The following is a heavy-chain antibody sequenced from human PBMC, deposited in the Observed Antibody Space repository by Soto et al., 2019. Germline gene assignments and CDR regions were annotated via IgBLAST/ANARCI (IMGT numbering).Heavy chain of an antibody. CDR3: AKGLEVGVLHYGMHV. V-gene: IGHV3-30*18. CDR2: ISHDGNKK. Sequence: QVQVVESGGGVVQPGRSLRLSCVASGFAFSSYGIHWVRQAPGKGLEWVAVISHDGNKKYYADSVKGRFTVSRDNSKNTVFLQMSSLRAEDTAVFYCAKGLEVGVLHYGMHVWGQGTTVTVSS. CDR1: GFAFSSYG. D-gene: IGHD3-16*01. J-gene: IGHJ6*02.